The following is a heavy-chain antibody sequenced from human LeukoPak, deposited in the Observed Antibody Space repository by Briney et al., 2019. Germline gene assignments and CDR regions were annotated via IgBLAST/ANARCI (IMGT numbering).Heavy chain of an antibody. CDR3: ASLYGSGPNWFDP. CDR1: GFTLSSYG. Sequence: PGGSLRLSCAASGFTLSSYGIRSVRQAPGKGPEWVAFIRYDGSNKYYADSVKGRFTISRDNAKSSLYLQMNSLRAEDTAVYYCASLYGSGPNWFDPWGQGTLVTVSS. CDR2: IRYDGSNK. V-gene: IGHV3-30*02. D-gene: IGHD3-10*01. J-gene: IGHJ5*02.